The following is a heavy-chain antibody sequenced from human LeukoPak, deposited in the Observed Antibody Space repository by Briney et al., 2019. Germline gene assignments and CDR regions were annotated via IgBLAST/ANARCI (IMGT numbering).Heavy chain of an antibody. Sequence: PGGSLRLSCAVSGFTFSSYGMHWVRQAPGKGLEWVAVIWYDGSNKYHADSVRGRFTISRENSKNTLYLLMNSLRAEDSAVYYCARDRTRDCSGGSCYRHYFDYWGQGTLVSVSS. J-gene: IGHJ4*02. CDR1: GFTFSSYG. V-gene: IGHV3-33*01. D-gene: IGHD2-15*01. CDR3: ARDRTRDCSGGSCYRHYFDY. CDR2: IWYDGSNK.